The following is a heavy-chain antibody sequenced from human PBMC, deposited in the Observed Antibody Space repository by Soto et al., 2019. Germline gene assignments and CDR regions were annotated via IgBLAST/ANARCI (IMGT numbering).Heavy chain of an antibody. Sequence: PSATLSLTCTVSGGSISSYYWSWIRQPPGKGLEWIGYIYYSGSTNYNPSLKSRVTISVDTSKNQFSLKLSSVTAADTAVYYCARVWGGAFDFWGQGTMVTVS. CDR3: ARVWGGAFDF. CDR2: IYYSGST. V-gene: IGHV4-59*01. CDR1: GGSISSYY. J-gene: IGHJ3*01. D-gene: IGHD3-10*01.